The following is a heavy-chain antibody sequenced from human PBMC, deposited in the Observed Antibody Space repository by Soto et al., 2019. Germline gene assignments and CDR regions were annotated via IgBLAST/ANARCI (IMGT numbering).Heavy chain of an antibody. CDR2: ISYDGSNK. Sequence: GGSLRLSFAASVFAFSSYAMHWVHQAPGKGLEWVAVISYDGSNKYYADSVKGRFTISRDNSKNTLYLQMNSLRAEDTAVYYCARGFDILTGRQHFDLWGRGTLVTVSS. V-gene: IGHV3-30-3*01. J-gene: IGHJ2*01. CDR1: VFAFSSYA. D-gene: IGHD3-9*01. CDR3: ARGFDILTGRQHFDL.